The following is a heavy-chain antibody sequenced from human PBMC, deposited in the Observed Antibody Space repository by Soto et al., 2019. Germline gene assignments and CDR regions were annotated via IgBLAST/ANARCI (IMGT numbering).Heavy chain of an antibody. Sequence: QITLKESGPTLVKPTQTLTLTCTFSGFSLSTSGVGVGWIRQPPGKALEWLALIYWDDDKRYSPSLKSRLTXTXXTSKNQVVLTMTTMDPVDTATYYCAHRRIPMSFDYWGQGTLVTVSS. J-gene: IGHJ4*02. V-gene: IGHV2-5*02. CDR1: GFSLSTSGVG. CDR3: AHRRIPMSFDY. CDR2: IYWDDDK.